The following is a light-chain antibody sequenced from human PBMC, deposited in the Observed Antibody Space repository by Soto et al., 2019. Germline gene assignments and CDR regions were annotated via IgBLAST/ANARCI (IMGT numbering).Light chain of an antibody. J-gene: IGLJ1*01. CDR3: SSYAGSSNV. CDR1: SSDVGGYNY. CDR2: EVN. V-gene: IGLV2-8*01. Sequence: QSVLTQPPSASGSPGQSVAISCTGTSSDVGGYNYVSWYQQHPAKAPKLMIYEVNKRPSGVPDRFSGSKSGNTASLTVSGLQAEDEADYYCSSYAGSSNVFRTGTKVT.